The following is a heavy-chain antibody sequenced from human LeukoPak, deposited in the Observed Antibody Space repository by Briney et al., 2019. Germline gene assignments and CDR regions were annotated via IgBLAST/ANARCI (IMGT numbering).Heavy chain of an antibody. Sequence: GGSLRLSCAASGFTFSSYAMSWVRQAPGKGLEWVSVISNSGGSTYYADSVKGRFTISRDNSKNTLYLQMNSLRAEDTAVYYCAKNDQFSGSWYFDCWGQGTLVTVSS. D-gene: IGHD1-26*01. CDR3: AKNDQFSGSWYFDC. V-gene: IGHV3-23*01. CDR2: ISNSGGST. CDR1: GFTFSSYA. J-gene: IGHJ4*02.